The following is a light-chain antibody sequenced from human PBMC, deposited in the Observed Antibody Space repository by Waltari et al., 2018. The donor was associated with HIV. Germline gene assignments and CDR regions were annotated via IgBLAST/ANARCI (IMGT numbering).Light chain of an antibody. J-gene: IGKJ1*01. Sequence: IVMTQSPATLSVFPGERATLSCRASQRVNSNLAWYQQTPVQAPRPLLSGASTRATGIPARFSGRGAGTDFTLTISSLQSEDFAVYYGQQYNNWPRTFGQGTTVEIK. CDR2: GAS. V-gene: IGKV3-15*01. CDR1: QRVNSN. CDR3: QQYNNWPRT.